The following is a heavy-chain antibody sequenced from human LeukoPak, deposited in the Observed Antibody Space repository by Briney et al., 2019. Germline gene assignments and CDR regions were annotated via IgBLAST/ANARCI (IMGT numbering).Heavy chain of an antibody. Sequence: RGSLRLSCAASGFTFSSYGMHWVRQAPGKGLEWVAVIWYDGSNKYYADSVKGRFTISRDNSKNTLYLQMNSLRAEDTAVYYCARDQRESSSWYVVMGYWGQGTLVTVSS. CDR1: GFTFSSYG. CDR3: ARDQRESSSWYVVMGY. V-gene: IGHV3-33*01. CDR2: IWYDGSNK. J-gene: IGHJ4*02. D-gene: IGHD6-13*01.